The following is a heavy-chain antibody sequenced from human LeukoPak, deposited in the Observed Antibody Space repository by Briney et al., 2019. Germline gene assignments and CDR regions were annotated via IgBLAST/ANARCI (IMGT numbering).Heavy chain of an antibody. Sequence: SVKVSCKASGGTFSSYAISWVRQAPGQGLEWMGGIIPIFGTANYAQKFQGRVTITADESTSTAYMELSSLRSEDTAVYYCASGPLGIAAAGTTEEYNWFDPWGQGTLVTVSS. CDR3: ASGPLGIAAAGTTEEYNWFDP. CDR2: IIPIFGTA. J-gene: IGHJ5*02. CDR1: GGTFSSYA. V-gene: IGHV1-69*01. D-gene: IGHD6-13*01.